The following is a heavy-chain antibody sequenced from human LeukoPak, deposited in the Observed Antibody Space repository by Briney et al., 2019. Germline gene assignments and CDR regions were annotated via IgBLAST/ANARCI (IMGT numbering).Heavy chain of an antibody. CDR2: ISLNSGGT. J-gene: IGHJ1*01. Sequence: GASVQVSCKASGYTFTGYYMHWVRQAPGQGLEWMGWISLNSGGTNYAQKFQGRVTMTRDTSISTAYMELSRLRSDDTAVYYCARDGVGYYDSSGYYYFQHWGQGTLVTVSS. CDR3: ARDGVGYYDSSGYYYFQH. CDR1: GYTFTGYY. V-gene: IGHV1-2*02. D-gene: IGHD3-22*01.